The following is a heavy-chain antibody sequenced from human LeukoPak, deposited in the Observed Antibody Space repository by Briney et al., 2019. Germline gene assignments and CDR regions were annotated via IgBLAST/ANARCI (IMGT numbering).Heavy chain of an antibody. V-gene: IGHV3-30-3*01. CDR1: GFTFSSYA. CDR3: AKAGAVATIMYDFDY. Sequence: GGSLRLSCAASGFTFSSYAMHWVRQAPGKGLEWVAVISYDGSNKYYADSVKGRFTISRDNSKNTLYLQMNSLRAEDTAVYYCAKAGAVATIMYDFDYWGQGTLVTVSA. CDR2: ISYDGSNK. D-gene: IGHD6-19*01. J-gene: IGHJ4*02.